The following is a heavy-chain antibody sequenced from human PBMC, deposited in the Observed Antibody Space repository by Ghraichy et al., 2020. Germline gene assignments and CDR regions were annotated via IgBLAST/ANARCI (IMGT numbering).Heavy chain of an antibody. D-gene: IGHD6-19*01. CDR3: ARDQGSSGHPGYFQH. J-gene: IGHJ1*01. Sequence: GESLNISCAASGFTVSTNYMAWVRQAPGKGLEWVSVFYGDGNTNYADSVKGRFTISRDNSKNTLYLQMNSLRVDDTAVYYCARDQGSSGHPGYFQHWGQGTLVTVSS. V-gene: IGHV3-53*01. CDR1: GFTVSTNY. CDR2: FYGDGNT.